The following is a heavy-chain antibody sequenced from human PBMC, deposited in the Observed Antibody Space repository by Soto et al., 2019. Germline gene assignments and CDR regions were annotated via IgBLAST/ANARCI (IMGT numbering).Heavy chain of an antibody. V-gene: IGHV1-69*01. CDR1: GGNFITFA. D-gene: IGHD7-27*01. Sequence: QVELVQSGAEVKKPGSSVKVSCKASGGNFITFAISWVRQAPGQGLEWMGEIIPIRSTTKSAHKFQNRVTISADGSSSTVHMELRSLKSEDTPIYFCAKQLGIDPFGSYGLDVWGQGTTVTVSS. CDR2: IIPIRSTT. J-gene: IGHJ6*02. CDR3: AKQLGIDPFGSYGLDV.